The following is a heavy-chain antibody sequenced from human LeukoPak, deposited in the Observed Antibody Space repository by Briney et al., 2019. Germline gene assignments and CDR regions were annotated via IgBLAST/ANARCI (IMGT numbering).Heavy chain of an antibody. Sequence: PSETLSLTCTVSGGSISSHSYYWGWVRQPPGKGLEWIGNIFYTGTTYYNPSLKSRVTISVDTSKDRFSLKLSSVTAADTAVYYCARPSLDYGGIDAFDFWGQGTLVTVSS. D-gene: IGHD4-23*01. CDR2: IFYTGTT. V-gene: IGHV4-39*01. CDR3: ARPSLDYGGIDAFDF. J-gene: IGHJ3*01. CDR1: GGSISSHSYY.